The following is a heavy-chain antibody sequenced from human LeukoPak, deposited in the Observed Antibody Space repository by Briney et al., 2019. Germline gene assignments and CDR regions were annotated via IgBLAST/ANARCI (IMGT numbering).Heavy chain of an antibody. CDR1: GFTFSNAW. CDR3: TTLHYYGSGSPAF. CDR2: IKSKTDGGTT. J-gene: IGHJ6*02. Sequence: GGSLRLSCAASGFTFSNAWMSWVRQPPGKGLEWVGRIKSKTDGGTTDYAAPVKGRFTISRDDSKNTLYLQMNSLKTEDTAVYYCTTLHYYGSGSPAFWGQGTTVTVSS. D-gene: IGHD3-10*01. V-gene: IGHV3-15*01.